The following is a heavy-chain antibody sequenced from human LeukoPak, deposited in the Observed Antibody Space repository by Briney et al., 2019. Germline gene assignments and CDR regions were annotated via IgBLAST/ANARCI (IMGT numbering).Heavy chain of an antibody. CDR2: FDPEDGET. J-gene: IGHJ4*02. D-gene: IGHD1-26*01. CDR3: ATGGATTGY. Sequence: ASVKVSCKASGGTFSSYAISWVRQAPGKGLEWMGGFDPEDGETIYAQKFQGRVTMTEDTSTDTAYMELSSLRSEDTAVYYCATGGATTGYWGQGTLVTVSS. V-gene: IGHV1-24*01. CDR1: GGTFSSYA.